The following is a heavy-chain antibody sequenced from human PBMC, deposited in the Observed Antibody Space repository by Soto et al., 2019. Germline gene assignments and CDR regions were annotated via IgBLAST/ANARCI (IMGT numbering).Heavy chain of an antibody. CDR3: ASGGTPIDY. Sequence: QVQLVQSGAEVKKPGASVKVSCKASGYTFTNFGISWVRQAPGQGLEWMGWISAYNGNTNDAQKFQGRVTMTTDTTTSTAYMEVRSLRFDGTGVYYGASGGTPIDYWGQGALVTVSS. CDR2: ISAYNGNT. CDR1: GYTFTNFG. V-gene: IGHV1-18*01. J-gene: IGHJ4*02. D-gene: IGHD3-16*01.